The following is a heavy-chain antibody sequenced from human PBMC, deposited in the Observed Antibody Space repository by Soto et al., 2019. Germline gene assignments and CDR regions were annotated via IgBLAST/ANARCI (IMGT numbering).Heavy chain of an antibody. V-gene: IGHV3-30*04. Sequence: GGSLRVSCAASRFALSGYAFHWVRQAPVKRLEGVALISFNRREKPYRDPERGRFSTSRDNSRNTVFLQMYRPRGEDTAVYFCASAFCSPTSCYHHGGPQYISYYGMDVCGQGTTVTVSS. CDR3: ASAFCSPTSCYHHGGPQYISYYGMDV. D-gene: IGHD2-2*01. J-gene: IGHJ6*01. CDR2: ISFNRREK. CDR1: RFALSGYA.